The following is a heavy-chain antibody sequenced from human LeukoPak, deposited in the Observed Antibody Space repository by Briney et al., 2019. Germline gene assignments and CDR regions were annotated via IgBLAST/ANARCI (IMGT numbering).Heavy chain of an antibody. J-gene: IGHJ4*02. V-gene: IGHV3-21*01. CDR3: ASSYCSSTSCYTGYFDY. CDR2: ISSSSSYI. D-gene: IGHD2-2*02. CDR1: GFTFSSYS. Sequence: GGSLRLSCAASGFTFSSYSMNWVRQAPGKGLEWVSSISSSSSYIYYADSVKGRFTISRDNAKNSLYLQMNSLRAEDTVVYYCASSYCSSTSCYTGYFDYWGQGTLVTVSS.